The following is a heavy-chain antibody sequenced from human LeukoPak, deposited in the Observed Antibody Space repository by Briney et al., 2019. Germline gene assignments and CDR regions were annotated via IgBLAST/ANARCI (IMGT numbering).Heavy chain of an antibody. CDR2: INPNSGGT. CDR1: GYTFTGYY. Sequence: ASVKVSCKASGYTFTGYYMHWVRQAPGQGLEWMGWINPNSGGTSYAQKFQGRVTMTRDTSISTAYMELSRLRSDDTAVYYCARGAAARPSRYFDYWGQGTLVTVSS. V-gene: IGHV1-2*02. CDR3: ARGAAARPSRYFDY. J-gene: IGHJ4*02. D-gene: IGHD6-6*01.